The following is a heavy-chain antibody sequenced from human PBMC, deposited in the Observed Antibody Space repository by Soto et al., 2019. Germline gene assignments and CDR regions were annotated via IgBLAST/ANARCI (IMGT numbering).Heavy chain of an antibody. CDR2: IYYSGST. D-gene: IGHD3-10*02. J-gene: IGHJ4*02. V-gene: IGHV4-59*08. Sequence: SETLSLTCTVSGGSITGYYWSWIRQPPGKGLEWIGDIYYSGSTTYNPSLRSRVTISVDTSKNQFSLKLSSVTAADTAVYYCARPSFSSVRGFLTIPQYYFDYWAQGTLVTVSS. CDR3: ARPSFSSVRGFLTIPQYYFDY. CDR1: GGSITGYY.